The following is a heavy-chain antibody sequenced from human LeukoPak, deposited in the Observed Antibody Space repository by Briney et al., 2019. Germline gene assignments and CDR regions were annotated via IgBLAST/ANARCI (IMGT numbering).Heavy chain of an antibody. V-gene: IGHV3-23*01. Sequence: PGGSLKLSCPPSGFTFISYAMSWVGQAPGKGLEWVSAFSGSGGSTYYADSVRGRFTISRDNSKNTLYLQMNSLGAEDTAVYYCAKDQWSGYTTADTGCLDYWGQGTLVTVSS. CDR2: FSGSGGST. D-gene: IGHD5-12*01. CDR3: AKDQWSGYTTADTGCLDY. J-gene: IGHJ4*02. CDR1: GFTFISYA.